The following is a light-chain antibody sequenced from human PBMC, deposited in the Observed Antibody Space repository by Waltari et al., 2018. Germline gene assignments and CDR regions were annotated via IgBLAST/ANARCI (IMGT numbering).Light chain of an antibody. CDR3: QQYNNRPSYT. J-gene: IGKJ2*01. Sequence: EIVMTQSPATLSVSPGDRATLSCRASQSVSSNLAWYQQKPGQAPGLLIYGASTRATGIPARFSGSGSATEFTLTISSLQSEDVAVYYCQQYNNRPSYTFGQGTKLEIK. V-gene: IGKV3-15*01. CDR1: QSVSSN. CDR2: GAS.